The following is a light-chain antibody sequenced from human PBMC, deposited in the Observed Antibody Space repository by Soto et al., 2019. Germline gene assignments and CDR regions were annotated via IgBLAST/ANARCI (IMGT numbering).Light chain of an antibody. CDR3: QQRSKWPLT. CDR2: DAS. J-gene: IGKJ4*01. Sequence: EIVLTQSPATLSLSPGERATLSCRASQIVGGNLAWYQQKPGQAPRLLISDASSRATGIPARFSGSGSGTDFILTISSLEPEDFAPYYCQQRSKWPLTFGGGTKVEIK. V-gene: IGKV3-11*01. CDR1: QIVGGN.